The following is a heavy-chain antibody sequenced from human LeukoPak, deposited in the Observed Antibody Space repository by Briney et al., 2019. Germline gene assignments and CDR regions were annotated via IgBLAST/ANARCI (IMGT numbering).Heavy chain of an antibody. CDR1: GYTFTSYY. CDR3: VRRQDYYSHGMDV. Sequence: ASVKVSCKASGYTFTSYYILWVRQAPGQGLEWMGIINPSGGTTSYSQKFQGRVTMTRDTSTSTVYMELSSLRSEDTAVYYCVRRQDYYSHGMDVWGQGTTVTVSS. J-gene: IGHJ6*02. CDR2: INPSGGTT. V-gene: IGHV1-46*01.